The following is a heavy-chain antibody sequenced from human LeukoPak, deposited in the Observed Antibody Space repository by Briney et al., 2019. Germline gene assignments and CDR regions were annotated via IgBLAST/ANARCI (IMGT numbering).Heavy chain of an antibody. J-gene: IGHJ4*02. V-gene: IGHV3-30*02. CDR2: IRYDGSNK. CDR1: GFTFSSYG. D-gene: IGHD6-13*01. CDR3: ARDAFSSSWYFDY. Sequence: GGSLRLSCAASGFTFSSYGMHWVRQAPGKGLEWVAFIRYDGSNKYYADSVKGRFTISRDNSKNTLYLQMNSLRAEDTAVYYCARDAFSSSWYFDYWGQGTLVTVSS.